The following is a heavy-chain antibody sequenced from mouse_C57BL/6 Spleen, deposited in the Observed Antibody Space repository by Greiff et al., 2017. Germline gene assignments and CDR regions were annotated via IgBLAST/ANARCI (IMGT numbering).Heavy chain of an antibody. CDR2: IYPGSGST. D-gene: IGHD5-1*01. CDR3: AREGSNYAMDY. CDR1: GYTFTSSW. J-gene: IGHJ4*01. V-gene: IGHV1-55*01. Sequence: QVQLQQPGAELVKPGASVKMSCKASGYTFTSSWITWVKQRPGQGLEWIGDIYPGSGSTNYNEKFKSKATLTVDTSSSTAYLQLSSLTSEDSSVYYCAREGSNYAMDYWGQGTSVTVAS.